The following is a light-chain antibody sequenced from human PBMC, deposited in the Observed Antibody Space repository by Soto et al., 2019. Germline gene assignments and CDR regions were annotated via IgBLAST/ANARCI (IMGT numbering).Light chain of an antibody. CDR2: GAS. CDR3: QQYNNWPPT. J-gene: IGKJ5*01. CDR1: QSVSSN. Sequence: EIVMTQSPATLSVSPGERATLSCRASQSVSSNLAWYQQKPVQAPRLLIYGASTRATGIPARFSGIRSATDFTLTISSLQSEDFALYYCQQYNNWPPTFGQGTRLEIK. V-gene: IGKV3-15*01.